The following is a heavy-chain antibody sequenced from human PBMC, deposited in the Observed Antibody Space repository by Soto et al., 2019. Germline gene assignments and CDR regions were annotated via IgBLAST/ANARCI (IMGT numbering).Heavy chain of an antibody. J-gene: IGHJ4*02. D-gene: IGHD3-22*01. Sequence: GGSLRLSCAASGFTFSSYVMSWVRQAPGKGLEWVSTISGSGGSTFYADSVKGRFTISRDNSKNTLYLQMDSLRAEDTAIYYCAKGWEYYYDSSGYPGADWRQGTLVTVSS. V-gene: IGHV3-23*01. CDR3: AKGWEYYYDSSGYPGAD. CDR1: GFTFSSYV. CDR2: ISGSGGST.